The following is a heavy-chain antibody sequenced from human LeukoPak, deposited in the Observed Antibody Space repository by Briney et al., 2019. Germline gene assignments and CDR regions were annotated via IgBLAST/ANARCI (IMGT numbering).Heavy chain of an antibody. CDR1: GGSISSSSYY. CDR2: INHSGST. Sequence: SETLSLTCTVSGGSISSSSYYWSWIRQPPGKGLEWIGEINHSGSTNYNPSLKSRVTISVDTSKNQFSLKLSSVTAADTAVYYCARTNYGFWSGYPGLNYFDYWGQGTLVTVSS. J-gene: IGHJ4*02. D-gene: IGHD3-3*01. CDR3: ARTNYGFWSGYPGLNYFDY. V-gene: IGHV4-39*07.